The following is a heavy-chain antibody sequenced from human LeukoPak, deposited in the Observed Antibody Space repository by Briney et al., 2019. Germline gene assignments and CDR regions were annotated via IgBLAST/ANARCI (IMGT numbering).Heavy chain of an antibody. D-gene: IGHD5-12*01. CDR2: ISSSSSYI. CDR1: GFTFSSYT. V-gene: IGHV3-21*01. Sequence: GGSLRLSCAASGFTFSSYTMNWVRQAPEKGLEWVSSISSSSSYIYYADSVKGRFTISRDNAKNSLYLQMNSLRAEDTAVYYCARALWDSGYEQYYFDYWGQGTLVTVSS. CDR3: ARALWDSGYEQYYFDY. J-gene: IGHJ4*02.